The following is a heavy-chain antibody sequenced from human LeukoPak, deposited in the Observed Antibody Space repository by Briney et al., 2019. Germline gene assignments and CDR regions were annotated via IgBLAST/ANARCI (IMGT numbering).Heavy chain of an antibody. CDR1: GYTFTSYY. J-gene: IGHJ3*02. D-gene: IGHD5-12*01. Sequence: ASVKVSCKASGYTFTSYYMHWVRQAPGQGLEWMGIINPSGGSTSYAQKFQGRVTMTRDTSTSTVYMELSSLRSEDTAVYYCATERGGLGYLDAFDIWGQGTMVTVSS. CDR2: INPSGGST. V-gene: IGHV1-46*01. CDR3: ATERGGLGYLDAFDI.